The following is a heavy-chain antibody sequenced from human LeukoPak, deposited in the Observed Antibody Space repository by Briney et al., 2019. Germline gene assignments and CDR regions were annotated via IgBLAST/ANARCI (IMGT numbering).Heavy chain of an antibody. V-gene: IGHV3-74*01. CDR2: ISSDGGTT. Sequence: GGSLRLSCAASGFPFSTSWVHWVRQAPGKGLLWVSRISSDGGTTEYADSVKGRFAISRDNAKNTLYLQMNSLRAEDTADYYCAARFRDGLDIWGQGTMVTVSS. J-gene: IGHJ3*02. CDR3: AARFRDGLDI. CDR1: GFPFSTSW.